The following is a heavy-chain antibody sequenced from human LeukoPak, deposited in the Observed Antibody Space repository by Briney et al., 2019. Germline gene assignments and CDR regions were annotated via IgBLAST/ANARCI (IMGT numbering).Heavy chain of an antibody. V-gene: IGHV4-39*01. CDR1: GDSVSSYTYN. CDR2: IYYSGDT. D-gene: IGHD3-9*01. Sequence: PSETLSLLCTVSGDSVSSYTYNWGWIRQPPGKGLEWIGGIYYSGDTYYNPSLAGRVTVSVDKSNNQFSLKMRSVSAVDTGVYYCARLRKGRYFDYFFDKWGQGILVTVSS. J-gene: IGHJ4*02. CDR3: ARLRKGRYFDYFFDK.